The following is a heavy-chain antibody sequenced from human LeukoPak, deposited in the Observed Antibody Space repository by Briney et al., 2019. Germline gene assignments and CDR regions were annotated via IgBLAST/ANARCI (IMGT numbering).Heavy chain of an antibody. Sequence: GGSLRLSCAASGFPFSSYAMSWVRQAPGKGPEWVSAISGSGGSTYYADSVKGRFTISRDNSKNTLYLQMNSLRAEDTAVYYCAKGLAAALYYYYGMDVWGQGTTVTVSS. CDR2: ISGSGGST. D-gene: IGHD6-13*01. J-gene: IGHJ6*02. CDR1: GFPFSSYA. V-gene: IGHV3-23*01. CDR3: AKGLAAALYYYYGMDV.